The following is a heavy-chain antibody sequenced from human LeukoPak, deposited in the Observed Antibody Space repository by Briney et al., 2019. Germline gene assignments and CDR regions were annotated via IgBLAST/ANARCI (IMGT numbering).Heavy chain of an antibody. CDR2: ISYDGSNK. CDR1: GFTFSNYG. J-gene: IGHJ6*03. D-gene: IGHD5/OR15-5a*01. CDR3: AKDRGWQNIVFRHTEYYYMDV. V-gene: IGHV3-30*18. Sequence: RSGGSLRLSCEASGFTFSNYGMHWVRQAPGKGLEWVAIISYDGSNKYYADSVKGRFTISRDNSKKTLYLQMDSLRAEDTAMYYCAKDRGWQNIVFRHTEYYYMDVWGKGTTVTISS.